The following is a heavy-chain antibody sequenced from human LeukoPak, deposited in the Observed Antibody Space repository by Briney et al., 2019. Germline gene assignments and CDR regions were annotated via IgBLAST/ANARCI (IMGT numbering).Heavy chain of an antibody. CDR3: AVRGAVAGSYYFDY. V-gene: IGHV3-23*01. CDR2: IGGLGEST. CDR1: GFTFSRYA. J-gene: IGHJ4*02. D-gene: IGHD6-19*01. Sequence: GGSLRLSCEASGFTFSRYAMTWVRQAPGKGLEWVSTIGGLGESTYYADSVKGRFTISRDNSKNTLYLQMNSLRAEDTAVYYCAVRGAVAGSYYFDYWGQGTLVTVSS.